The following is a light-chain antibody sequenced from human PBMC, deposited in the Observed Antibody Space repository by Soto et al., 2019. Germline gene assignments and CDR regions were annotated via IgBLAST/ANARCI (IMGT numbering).Light chain of an antibody. J-gene: IGKJ1*01. CDR3: QQWGNSAWT. Sequence: EMVLTQSPGTLSLSPGERATLSCRASQSININSVAWYQQKPGQAPRLLIYGASSRATGVPDRFTVSGYGTDFTVNISRVGPGDFAVYYCQQWGNSAWTFGQGTKVAI. V-gene: IGKV3-20*01. CDR2: GAS. CDR1: QSININS.